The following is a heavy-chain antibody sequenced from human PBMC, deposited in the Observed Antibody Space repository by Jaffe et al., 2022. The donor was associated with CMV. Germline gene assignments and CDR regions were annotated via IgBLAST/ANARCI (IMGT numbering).Heavy chain of an antibody. D-gene: IGHD4-17*01. V-gene: IGHV3-33*01. CDR2: IWYDGSNK. CDR1: GFTFSSYG. CDR3: ARVKFGYGGNPLDY. J-gene: IGHJ4*02. Sequence: QVQLVESGGGVVQPGRSLRLSCAASGFTFSSYGMHWVRQAPGKGLEWVAVIWYDGSNKYYADSVKGRFTISRDNSKNTLYLQMNSLRAEDTAVYYCARVKFGYGGNPLDYWGQGTLVTVSS.